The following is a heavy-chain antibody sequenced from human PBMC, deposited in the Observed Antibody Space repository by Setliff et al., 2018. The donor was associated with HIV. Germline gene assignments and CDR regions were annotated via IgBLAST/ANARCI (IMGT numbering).Heavy chain of an antibody. D-gene: IGHD2-2*01. Sequence: GASVKVSCKVSGYTFSNYGMSWVRQAPGQGLEWMGGIIPISGTANYAQKFQGRVTITTDESTSTAYMELSGLRSEDTAVYYCARDFGGYCSSMSCPGLFDPWGQGTLVTVSS. CDR3: ARDFGGYCSSMSCPGLFDP. J-gene: IGHJ5*02. CDR2: IIPISGTA. V-gene: IGHV1-69*05. CDR1: GYTFSNYG.